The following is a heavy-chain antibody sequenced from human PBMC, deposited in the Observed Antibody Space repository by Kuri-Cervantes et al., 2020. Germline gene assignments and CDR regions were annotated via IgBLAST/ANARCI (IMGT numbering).Heavy chain of an antibody. D-gene: IGHD5-18*01. J-gene: IGHJ4*02. V-gene: IGHV3-23*01. CDR3: ARDEVWSDTAMVK. CDR2: ISGSGGST. CDR1: GFTFSSYA. Sequence: GGSLRLSCAASGFTFSSYAMSWVRQAPGKGLEWVSAISGSGGSTYYADSVKGRFTISRDNSKNTLYLQMNSLRAEDTAVYYCARDEVWSDTAMVKWGQGTLVTVSS.